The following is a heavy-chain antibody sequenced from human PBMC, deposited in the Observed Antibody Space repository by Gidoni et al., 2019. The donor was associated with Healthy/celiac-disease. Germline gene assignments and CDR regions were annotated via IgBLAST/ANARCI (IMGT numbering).Heavy chain of an antibody. J-gene: IGHJ4*02. CDR2: INHSGST. CDR1: GGSFSGYY. Sequence: QVQLQQWGAGLLKLSETLSLTCAVYGGSFSGYYWSWIRQPPGKGLEWIGEINHSGSTNYNPSLKSRVTISVDTSKKQFSLKLSSLTAADTAVYYCARVKGVRTKLGPFDYWGQGTLVTVSS. D-gene: IGHD7-27*01. V-gene: IGHV4-34*01. CDR3: ARVKGVRTKLGPFDY.